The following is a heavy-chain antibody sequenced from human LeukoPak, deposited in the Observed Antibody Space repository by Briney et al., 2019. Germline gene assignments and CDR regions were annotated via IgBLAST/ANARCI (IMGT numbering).Heavy chain of an antibody. CDR1: GFTFSSYA. Sequence: GGSLRLSCAASGFTFSSYAMHWVRQAPGKGLEWVAVISYDGSNKYYADSVKGRFTISRDNSKNTLYLQMNSLRAEDTAVYYCARGRRYYGSGSYYKPRYYYYMDVWGKGTTVTVSS. CDR2: ISYDGSNK. D-gene: IGHD3-10*01. V-gene: IGHV3-30*04. J-gene: IGHJ6*03. CDR3: ARGRRYYGSGSYYKPRYYYYMDV.